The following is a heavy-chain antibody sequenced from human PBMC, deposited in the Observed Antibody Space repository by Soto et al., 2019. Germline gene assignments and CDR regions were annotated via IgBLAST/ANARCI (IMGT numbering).Heavy chain of an antibody. CDR2: ISSSSSYI. J-gene: IGHJ5*02. Sequence: PGGSLRLSCAASGFTFSSYSMNWVRQAPGKGLEWVSSISSSSSYIYYADSVKGRFTISRDNAKNSLYLQMNSLRAADTAVYYCASCIAAAGTKSPLDPWGQGTLVTVSS. V-gene: IGHV3-21*01. D-gene: IGHD6-13*01. CDR1: GFTFSSYS. CDR3: ASCIAAAGTKSPLDP.